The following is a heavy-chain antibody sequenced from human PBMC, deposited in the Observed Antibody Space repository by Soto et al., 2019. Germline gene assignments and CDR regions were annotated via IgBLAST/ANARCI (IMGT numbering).Heavy chain of an antibody. Sequence: ETLSLTCSVSGASIAGSSYWSWIRQPAGKGLEWIGRFSLSGTTNYSPSLRSRVTMSADVSKNQFSLRLTSVTAADTALYYCARGMTPPGAPAWYYFDSWGQGTLVTVSS. J-gene: IGHJ4*02. CDR3: ARGMTPPGAPAWYYFDS. D-gene: IGHD2-8*02. CDR2: FSLSGTT. V-gene: IGHV4-4*07. CDR1: GASIAGSSY.